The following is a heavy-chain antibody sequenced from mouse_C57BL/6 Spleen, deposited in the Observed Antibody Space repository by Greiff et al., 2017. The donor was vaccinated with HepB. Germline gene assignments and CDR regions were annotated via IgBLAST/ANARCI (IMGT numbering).Heavy chain of an antibody. CDR2: IRSKSNNYAT. Sequence: EVQLVESGGGLVQPKGSLKLSCAASGFSFNTYAMNWVRQAPGKGLEWVARIRSKSNNYATYYADSVKDRFTISRDDSESMLYLQMNNLKTEDTAMYYCVRQEDYDVCYYAMDYWGQGTSVTVSS. J-gene: IGHJ4*01. V-gene: IGHV10-1*01. CDR3: VRQEDYDVCYYAMDY. D-gene: IGHD2-4*01. CDR1: GFSFNTYA.